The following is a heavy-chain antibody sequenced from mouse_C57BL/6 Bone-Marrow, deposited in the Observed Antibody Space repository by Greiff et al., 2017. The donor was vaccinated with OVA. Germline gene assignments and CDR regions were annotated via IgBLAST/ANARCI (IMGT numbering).Heavy chain of an antibody. CDR2: IDPETGGT. D-gene: IGHD1-1*01. J-gene: IGHJ4*01. CDR1: GYTFTDYE. V-gene: IGHV1-15*01. CDR3: TRWDGSSPYYAMDY. Sequence: VQRVESGAELVRPGASVTLSCKASGYTFTDYEMHWVKQTPVPGLEWIGAIDPETGGTAYNPKFKGKAILTADKSSSTAYMELRSLTSEDSAVYYCTRWDGSSPYYAMDYWGQGTSVTVSS.